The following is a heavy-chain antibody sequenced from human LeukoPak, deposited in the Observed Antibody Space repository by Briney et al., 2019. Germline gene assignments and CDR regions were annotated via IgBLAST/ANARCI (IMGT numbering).Heavy chain of an antibody. CDR3: ARGSARGGVPAAGGLDY. J-gene: IGHJ4*02. CDR2: IYYSGST. CDR1: IDSFTNYY. V-gene: IGHV4-39*07. D-gene: IGHD2-2*01. Sequence: SETLSLTCAVYIDSFTNYYWGWIRQPPGKGLEWIGSIYYSGSTYYNPSLKSRVTISVDTSKNQLSLKLSSVTAADTAVYYWARGSARGGVPAAGGLDYWGQGTLVTVFS.